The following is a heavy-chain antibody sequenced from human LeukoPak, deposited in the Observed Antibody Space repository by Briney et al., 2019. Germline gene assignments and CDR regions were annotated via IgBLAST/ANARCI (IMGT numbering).Heavy chain of an antibody. CDR2: INPSGGST. Sequence: ASVKVSCKASGYTFTRYYMHWVRQAPGQGLEWMGIINPSGGSTNYAQKFQGRVTMTEDTSTDTAYMELSSLRSEDTAVYYCATFADTGMAPLGYWGQGTLVTVSS. V-gene: IGHV1-46*01. J-gene: IGHJ4*02. CDR1: GYTFTRYY. D-gene: IGHD5-18*01. CDR3: ATFADTGMAPLGY.